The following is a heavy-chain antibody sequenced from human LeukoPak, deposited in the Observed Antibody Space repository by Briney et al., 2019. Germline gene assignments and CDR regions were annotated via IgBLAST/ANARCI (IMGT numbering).Heavy chain of an antibody. CDR1: GATFSSYS. CDR3: ARGVADDRSGYFSS. Sequence: SVKVSCKASGATFSSYSVNWVRQTPGQGLEWMGESIPLFGTANYAQKFQGRVTMTTDESTRTAYMELSSLTSQDTAVYYCARGVADDRSGYFSSWGQGTLVTVSS. CDR2: SIPLFGTA. V-gene: IGHV1-69*05. D-gene: IGHD3-22*01. J-gene: IGHJ4*02.